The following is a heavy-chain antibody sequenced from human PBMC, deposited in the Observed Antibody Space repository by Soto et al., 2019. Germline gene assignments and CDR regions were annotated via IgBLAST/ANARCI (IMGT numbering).Heavy chain of an antibody. CDR3: ASSYGSGYRAFDS. J-gene: IGHJ4*02. CDR2: VNPIVSMS. CDR1: GDTFNFYS. D-gene: IGHD3-10*01. Sequence: QVQLVQSGAEVKRPGSSVKVSCKASGDTFNFYSINWVRQAPGLGLEWMGRVNPIVSMSNYAQKFQGRVTMTADKSTSTAYMELSSLRSEDTAIYYCASSYGSGYRAFDSWGQGALVTVSS. V-gene: IGHV1-69*02.